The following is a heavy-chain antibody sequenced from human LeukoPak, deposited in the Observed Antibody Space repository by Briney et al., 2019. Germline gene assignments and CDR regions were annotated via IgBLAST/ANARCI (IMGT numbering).Heavy chain of an antibody. Sequence: GASVTVSCKASGYTFTSYDINWVRQATGQGLAWMGWMNPNSGNTGYAQKFQGRVTITRNTSISTAYMEPSSLRSEDTAVYYCARRIRKTFDPWGQGTLVTVSS. CDR1: GYTFTSYD. CDR2: MNPNSGNT. CDR3: ARRIRKTFDP. V-gene: IGHV1-8*01. D-gene: IGHD1-14*01. J-gene: IGHJ5*02.